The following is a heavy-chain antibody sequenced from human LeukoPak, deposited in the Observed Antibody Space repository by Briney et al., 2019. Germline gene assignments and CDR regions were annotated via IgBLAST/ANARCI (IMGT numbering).Heavy chain of an antibody. V-gene: IGHV4-59*08. CDR2: IYYSGST. J-gene: IGHJ4*02. D-gene: IGHD6-6*01. CDR3: ARHRAYSSSSPFDY. Sequence: SETLSLTCSLSGGSISSLYWSWIRQPPGKGLEWIGYIYYSGSTNYNPSLKSRVTMFVDMSKNQFSLRLSSVTAADTAVYYCARHRAYSSSSPFDYWGQGTLVTVSS. CDR1: GGSISSLY.